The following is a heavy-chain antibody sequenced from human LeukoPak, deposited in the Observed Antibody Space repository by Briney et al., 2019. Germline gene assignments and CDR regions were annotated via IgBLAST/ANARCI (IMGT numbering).Heavy chain of an antibody. CDR2: IYNGVPT. J-gene: IGHJ4*02. Sequence: NASETLSLICTASGAPISRFYWNWVRQPPGKGLVWIGNIYNGVPTFFNPSLKRRVTLSVDTSKTQFSLQLASVTAADTAVYYCVQTTGWPGFDYWGQGILVTVSS. V-gene: IGHV4-4*09. CDR1: GAPISRFY. D-gene: IGHD6-19*01. CDR3: VQTTGWPGFDY.